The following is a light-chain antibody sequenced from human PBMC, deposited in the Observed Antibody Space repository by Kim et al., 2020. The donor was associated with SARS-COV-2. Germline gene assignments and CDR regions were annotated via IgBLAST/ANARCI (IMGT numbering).Light chain of an antibody. CDR2: DVT. Sequence: YNYVSWYQVHPGKAPQLIIYDVTERPSGVSHRFSGSKSGNTASLTVSGLQAEDEADYHCSSYTRGDSWVFGGGTQLTVL. CDR3: SSYTRGDSWV. V-gene: IGLV2-14*03. J-gene: IGLJ3*02. CDR1: YNY.